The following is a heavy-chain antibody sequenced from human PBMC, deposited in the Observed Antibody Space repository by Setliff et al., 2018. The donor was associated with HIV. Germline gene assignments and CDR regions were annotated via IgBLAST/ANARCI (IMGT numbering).Heavy chain of an antibody. D-gene: IGHD1-1*01. Sequence: GASVKVSCTASGFTFRDYSMNWVRQAPGKGLEWVSYLGKSNSRMTYAGSVKGRFTISGDNAKNTLYLQMNSLTSEDTAVYYCARDPNWAFDYWGQGILVTVSS. V-gene: IGHV3-48*01. CDR1: GFTFRDYS. J-gene: IGHJ4*02. CDR3: ARDPNWAFDY. CDR2: LGKSNSRM.